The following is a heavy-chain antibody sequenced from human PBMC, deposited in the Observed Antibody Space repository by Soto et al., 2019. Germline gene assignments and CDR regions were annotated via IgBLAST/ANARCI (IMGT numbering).Heavy chain of an antibody. CDR2: IYPDESDT. V-gene: IGHV5-51*01. D-gene: IGHD2-2*01. CDR3: ASSPRGYCSSTSCRELGNYYGMDV. Sequence: GESLKISCKGSGYSFTSYWIGSVRQMPGKGLELMAIIYPDESDTRYSPSFQGHVTISADKSISTAYLQWSSLKASDTAMYYCASSPRGYCSSTSCRELGNYYGMDVWGQGTTVTVSS. J-gene: IGHJ6*02. CDR1: GYSFTSYW.